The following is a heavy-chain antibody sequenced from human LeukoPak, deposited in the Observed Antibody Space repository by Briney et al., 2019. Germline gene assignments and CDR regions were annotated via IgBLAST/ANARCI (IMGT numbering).Heavy chain of an antibody. CDR2: ISAAGTTM. D-gene: IGHD3-10*01. CDR1: GFTFSSYD. J-gene: IGHJ4*02. Sequence: PGGSLRLSCAAAGFTFSSYDINWVRQSPGRGLEWLSYISAAGTTMRYADSVRGRFTIARDNAKNTLHLQMNNLRAEDTAIYYCARGTQSPVSGYFDFWGQGTLVTVSS. V-gene: IGHV3-48*03. CDR3: ARGTQSPVSGYFDF.